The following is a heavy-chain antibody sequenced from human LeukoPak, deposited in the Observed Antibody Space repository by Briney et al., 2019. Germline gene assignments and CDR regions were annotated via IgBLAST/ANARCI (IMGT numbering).Heavy chain of an antibody. J-gene: IGHJ4*02. CDR1: GFSFSNYW. V-gene: IGHV3-7*03. CDR2: IKQDESEK. Sequence: GGSLRLSCTASGFSFSNYWMSWVRQAPGKGLEWVASIKQDESEKYYVDTVKGRFTTSRDNAKSSLYLQMNALRGEDTAVYYCARLVGDVTTWDCWGQGTLVTVSS. CDR3: ARLVGDVTTWDC. D-gene: IGHD1-26*01.